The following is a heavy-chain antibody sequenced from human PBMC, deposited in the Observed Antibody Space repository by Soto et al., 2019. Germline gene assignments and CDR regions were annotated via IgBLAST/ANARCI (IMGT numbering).Heavy chain of an antibody. CDR1: GGSFSGYY. CDR3: ARVSRGYSYGTIDY. J-gene: IGHJ4*02. D-gene: IGHD5-18*01. Sequence: PSETLSLTCAVYGGSFSGYYWSWIRQPPGKGLEWIGEINHSGSTNYNPSLKSRVTISVDTSKNQFSLKLSSVTAADTAVYYCARVSRGYSYGTIDYWGQGTLVTVSS. CDR2: INHSGST. V-gene: IGHV4-34*01.